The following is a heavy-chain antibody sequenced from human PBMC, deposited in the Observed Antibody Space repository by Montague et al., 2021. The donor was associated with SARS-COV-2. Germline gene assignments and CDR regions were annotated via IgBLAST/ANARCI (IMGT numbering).Heavy chain of an antibody. J-gene: IGHJ4*02. CDR1: GGSINNYY. V-gene: IGHV4-59*01. CDR3: ARGGGWKRHFDY. Sequence: SETLSLTRNLSGGSINNYYWSWIRQSPGRGLEWIGYIYYTGSTTRNPSLDSRVTISLDTSRDLVSLELRSLTAADTAVYYCARGGGWKRHFDYWGQGTLVAVSS. D-gene: IGHD4-23*01. CDR2: IYYTGST.